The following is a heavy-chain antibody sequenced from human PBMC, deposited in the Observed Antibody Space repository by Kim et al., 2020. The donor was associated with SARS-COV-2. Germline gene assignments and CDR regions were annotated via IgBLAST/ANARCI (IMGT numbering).Heavy chain of an antibody. V-gene: IGHV3-23*01. CDR1: GFTFSSYA. Sequence: GGSLRLSCAASGFTFSSYAMSWVRQAPGKGLEWVSAISGSGGSTYYADSVKGRFTISRDNSKNTLYLQMNSLRAEDTAVYYCAKVLPPIVGATKGFDYWGQGTLVTVSS. CDR3: AKVLPPIVGATKGFDY. D-gene: IGHD1-26*01. CDR2: ISGSGGST. J-gene: IGHJ4*02.